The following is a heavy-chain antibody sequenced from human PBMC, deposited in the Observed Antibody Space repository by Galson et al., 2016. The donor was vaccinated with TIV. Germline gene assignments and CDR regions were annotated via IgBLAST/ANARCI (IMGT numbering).Heavy chain of an antibody. D-gene: IGHD1-14*01. CDR3: ARALNHWDFDY. Sequence: SLRLSCAASGFTFGDYFMNWIRQAPGKGLEWVSYSSTSGNTIYYADSVKGRFTISRDNSKNTVYLQMNSLKPEDTSVYYCARALNHWDFDYWGQGTLVTVSS. CDR1: GFTFGDYF. J-gene: IGHJ4*02. V-gene: IGHV3-11*04. CDR2: SSTSGNTI.